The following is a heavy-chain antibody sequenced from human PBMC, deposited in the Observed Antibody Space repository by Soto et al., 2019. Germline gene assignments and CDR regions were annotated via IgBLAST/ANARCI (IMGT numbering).Heavy chain of an antibody. J-gene: IGHJ4*02. Sequence: QVQLVESGGALVKPGGSLRLSCAASGFNFSDFYISWIRQAPGKGLEWVSFISATGETIYYAESVKGRFTISRDNAQKSLVLQMNSLRDEDTAIYYCASQLQGSRRKYYFRFWGQGTLVTVSS. CDR2: ISATGETI. V-gene: IGHV3-11*01. CDR1: GFNFSDFY. CDR3: ASQLQGSRRKYYFRF. D-gene: IGHD1-26*01.